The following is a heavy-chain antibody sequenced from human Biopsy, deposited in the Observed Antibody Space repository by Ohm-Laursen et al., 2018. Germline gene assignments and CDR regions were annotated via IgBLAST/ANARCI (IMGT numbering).Heavy chain of an antibody. CDR2: ISPNSGGT. CDR1: GYAVNDYF. Sequence: VASVKVSCKGSGYAVNDYFLHWLRQAPGQGPERMGWISPNSGGTNYAQKFQGRVTMTTDTSTSTVYLELRRLISDDTAVYYCARDIINRVAGLVARSDVFDVWGQGTLVTVSS. J-gene: IGHJ3*01. CDR3: ARDIINRVAGLVARSDVFDV. D-gene: IGHD3-10*01. V-gene: IGHV1-2*02.